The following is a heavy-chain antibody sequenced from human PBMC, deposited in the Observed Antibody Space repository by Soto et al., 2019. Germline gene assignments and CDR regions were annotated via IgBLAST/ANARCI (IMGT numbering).Heavy chain of an antibody. Sequence: QVQAVQSGAEVKKPGSSVKVSCKASGGTFSSYVISWVRQAPGQGLEWMGRIIPIFGTADYAQKLQGRVTITADESTSTAYMELSSLRSEDTAVYYCASVSGRTRGMDVWGQGTTITVSS. CDR2: IIPIFGTA. CDR1: GGTFSSYV. V-gene: IGHV1-69*18. CDR3: ASVSGRTRGMDV. J-gene: IGHJ6*02. D-gene: IGHD2-8*01.